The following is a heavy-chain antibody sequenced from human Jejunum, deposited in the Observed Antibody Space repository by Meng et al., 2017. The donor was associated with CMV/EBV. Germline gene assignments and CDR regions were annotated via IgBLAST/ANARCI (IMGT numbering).Heavy chain of an antibody. Sequence: CSASGFTFSSYDMHWVRQATGKGLEWVSTIGVAGDTYYVGSVKGRFTISRETAKNSLYLQMNSLSAGDTAVYYCSRVHPYYFGMDVWGQGTTVTVSS. J-gene: IGHJ6*02. V-gene: IGHV3-13*01. CDR2: IGVAGDT. CDR3: SRVHPYYFGMDV. CDR1: GFTFSSYD.